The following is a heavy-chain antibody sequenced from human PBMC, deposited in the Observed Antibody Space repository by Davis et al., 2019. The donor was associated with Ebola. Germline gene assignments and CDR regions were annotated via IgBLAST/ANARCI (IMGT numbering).Heavy chain of an antibody. J-gene: IGHJ3*02. CDR3: ASLRRTITGMDDSFDI. V-gene: IGHV5-51*01. CDR1: GYNFPAYW. CDR2: VYPPDSDT. D-gene: IGHD1-20*01. Sequence: GESLKISCKGSGYNFPAYWIAWARQKHGKGLEWMGTVYPPDSDTRYSPSFRGQVTISADKSTKTAFLQWSSLKASDTAMYYCASLRRTITGMDDSFDIWGQGTMVTVSS.